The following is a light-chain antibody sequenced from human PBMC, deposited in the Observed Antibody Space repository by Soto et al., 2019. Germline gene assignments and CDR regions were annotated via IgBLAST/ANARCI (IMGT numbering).Light chain of an antibody. J-gene: IGKJ1*01. CDR3: QQYSNWPGT. CDR2: VAS. V-gene: IGKV3-15*01. Sequence: EIVMTQSRATLSVSPGERATLSCRASQSVRSNLAWYQHKPGQAPRLLIYVASTRATGIPARFSGSGSGTEFTLTISSLQSEDFAVYYCQQYSNWPGTFGQGTKVEIK. CDR1: QSVRSN.